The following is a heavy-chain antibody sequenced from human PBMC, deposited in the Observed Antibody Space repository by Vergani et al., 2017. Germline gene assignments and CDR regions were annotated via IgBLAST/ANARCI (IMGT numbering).Heavy chain of an antibody. CDR1: GGSISSYY. CDR2: IYYSGST. Sequence: QLQLQESGSGLVKPSETLSLTCTVSGGSISSYYWSWIRQPPGKGLEWIGYIYYSGSTNYNPSLKSRVTISVDTSKNQFSLKLSSVTAADTAVYYCARVCGYSYGPLCFDYWGQGTLVTVSS. V-gene: IGHV4-59*01. CDR3: ARVCGYSYGPLCFDY. J-gene: IGHJ4*02. D-gene: IGHD5-18*01.